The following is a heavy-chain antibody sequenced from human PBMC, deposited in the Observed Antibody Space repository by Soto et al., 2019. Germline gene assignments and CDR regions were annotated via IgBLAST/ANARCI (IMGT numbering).Heavy chain of an antibody. Sequence: ASVKVSCKASGYTFTSYAMHWVRQAPGQRLEWMGWINAGNGNTKYSQKFQGRVTITRDTSASTAYMELSSLRSEDTAVYYCARDAYPGGYSSSSFPFDYWGQGTLVTVPQ. CDR3: ARDAYPGGYSSSSFPFDY. J-gene: IGHJ4*02. CDR2: INAGNGNT. V-gene: IGHV1-3*01. D-gene: IGHD6-13*01. CDR1: GYTFTSYA.